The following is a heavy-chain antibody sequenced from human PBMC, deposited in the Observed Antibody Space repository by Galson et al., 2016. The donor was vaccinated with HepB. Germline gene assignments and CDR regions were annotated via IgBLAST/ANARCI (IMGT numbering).Heavy chain of an antibody. CDR1: GFSFDGYA. V-gene: IGHV3-53*01. Sequence: SLRLSCAASGFSFDGYAMHWVRQAPGKGLEWVSLIYSDGRTHHAESVKGRFTISRDNTKNTVYLQMNSLRVEDSAIYYVATRLGYCRGGTCFGRYWGQGSLVIVS. D-gene: IGHD2-15*01. CDR3: ATRLGYCRGGTCFGRY. J-gene: IGHJ1*01. CDR2: IYSDGRT.